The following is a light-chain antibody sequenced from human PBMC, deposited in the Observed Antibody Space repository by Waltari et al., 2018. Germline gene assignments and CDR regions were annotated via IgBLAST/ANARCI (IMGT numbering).Light chain of an antibody. CDR1: SRDVGGYNY. Sequence: QSALTQPASVSGSPGQSITISCTGTSRDVGGYNYFSWYQQHPGKAPKLMIYDVSKRPSGVSNRFSGSKSGNTASLTISGLQAEDEADYYCSSYTSSSMVFGGGTKLTVL. J-gene: IGLJ3*02. V-gene: IGLV2-14*01. CDR3: SSYTSSSMV. CDR2: DVS.